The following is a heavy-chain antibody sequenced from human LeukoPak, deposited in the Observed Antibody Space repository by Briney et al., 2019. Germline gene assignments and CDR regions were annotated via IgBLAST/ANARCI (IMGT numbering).Heavy chain of an antibody. J-gene: IGHJ4*02. CDR3: ARVRTYYRSLDS. V-gene: IGHV4-59*01. Sequence: PSETLSLTCTVSGGSINDASWNWIRKPPGQGLEWIGYIYHSGGTNYNPSLKSRVTISLDTSKNQFSLKLSSVTAADTAVYYCARVRTYYRSLDSRGQGTLVTVSS. CDR1: GGSINDAS. D-gene: IGHD3-10*01. CDR2: IYHSGGT.